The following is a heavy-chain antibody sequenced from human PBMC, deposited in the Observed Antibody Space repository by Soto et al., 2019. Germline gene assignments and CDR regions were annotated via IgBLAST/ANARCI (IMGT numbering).Heavy chain of an antibody. CDR2: INAGNGNT. CDR3: ARDGGHPTHFDY. J-gene: IGHJ4*02. CDR1: GYTFTSYA. Sequence: GASVKVSCKASGYTFTSYAMHWVRQAPGQRLEWMGWINAGNGNTKYSQKFQGRVTITRDTSASTAYMELSSLRSEDTAAYYCARDGGHPTHFDYWGQGTLVTVSS. D-gene: IGHD2-15*01. V-gene: IGHV1-3*01.